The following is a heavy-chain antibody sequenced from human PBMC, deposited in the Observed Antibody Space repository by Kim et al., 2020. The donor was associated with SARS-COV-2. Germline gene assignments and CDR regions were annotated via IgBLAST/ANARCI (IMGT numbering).Heavy chain of an antibody. J-gene: IGHJ4*02. CDR2: ISYDGSNK. CDR3: ARGYCSSTSCYVGY. Sequence: GWSLRLSCAASGFTFSSYAMHWVRQAPGKGLEWVAVISYDGSNKYYADSVKGRFTISRDNSKNTLYLQMNSLRAEDTAVYYCARGYCSSTSCYVGYWGQG. CDR1: GFTFSSYA. V-gene: IGHV3-30*04. D-gene: IGHD2-2*01.